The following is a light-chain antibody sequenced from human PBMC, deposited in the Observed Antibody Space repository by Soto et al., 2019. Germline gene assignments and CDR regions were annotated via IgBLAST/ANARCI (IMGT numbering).Light chain of an antibody. CDR2: DVT. V-gene: IGLV2-14*03. Sequence: QSALTQPASVSGSPGQSIAISCTGTSSDVGAYNYVSWYQQHPGKAPKLIIYDVTNRPSGVSDRFSGSKSGNTASLTISGLQAEDEADYYCSSYTINKTYVFGSGTKVTVL. J-gene: IGLJ1*01. CDR1: SSDVGAYNY. CDR3: SSYTINKTYV.